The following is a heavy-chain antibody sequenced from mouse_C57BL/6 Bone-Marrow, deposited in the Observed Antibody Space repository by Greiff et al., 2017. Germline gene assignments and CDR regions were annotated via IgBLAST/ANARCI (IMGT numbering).Heavy chain of an antibody. CDR3: ASPFLCYGSSDWYFDV. Sequence: QVQLQHPGAELVRPGSSVKLSCKASGYTFTSYWMHWVKQRPIQGLEWIGNIDPSDSETHYNQKFKDKATLTVDKSSSTAYMQLSSLTAEDSAVYYGASPFLCYGSSDWYFDVWGTGTTVTVSS. J-gene: IGHJ1*03. CDR1: GYTFTSYW. V-gene: IGHV1-52*01. D-gene: IGHD1-1*01. CDR2: IDPSDSET.